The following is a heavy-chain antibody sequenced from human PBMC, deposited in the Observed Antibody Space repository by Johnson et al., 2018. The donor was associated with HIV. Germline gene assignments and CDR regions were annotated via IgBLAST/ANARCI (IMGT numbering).Heavy chain of an antibody. CDR1: GFTVSSNY. CDR3: AREGGGNLEAFDI. CDR2: INWDGGTI. D-gene: IGHD4-23*01. V-gene: IGHV3-20*04. J-gene: IGHJ3*02. Sequence: EVQLVESGGGLVQPGGSLRLSCAASGFTVSSNYMSWVRQAPGKGLEWVSDINWDGGTIDYAGSVKGRFTISRDNAKNSLYLQMNSLRAEDTALYYCAREGGGNLEAFDIWGPGTMVTVSS.